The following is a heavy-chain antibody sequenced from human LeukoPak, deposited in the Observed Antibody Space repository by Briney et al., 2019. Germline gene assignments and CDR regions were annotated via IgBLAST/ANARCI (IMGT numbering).Heavy chain of an antibody. CDR3: ATLTVASTFDY. Sequence: GGSLRLSCAASGFAFSVYEMYWVRQAPGKGLEWVSYISSSGGTRYYADSEKGRFTISRDNAYNSLYLQMNSLRAEDTAVYYCATLTVASTFDYWGQGTLVTVSS. CDR2: ISSSGGTR. V-gene: IGHV3-48*03. D-gene: IGHD6-19*01. CDR1: GFAFSVYE. J-gene: IGHJ4*02.